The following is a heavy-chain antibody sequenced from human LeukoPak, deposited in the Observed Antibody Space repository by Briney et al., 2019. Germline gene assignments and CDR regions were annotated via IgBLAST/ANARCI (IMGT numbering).Heavy chain of an antibody. J-gene: IGHJ4*02. Sequence: GGSLRLSCAASGFTFSNAWMSWVRQAPGKGLEWVGRIKSKTDGGTTDYAAPVKDRFTISRDDSKNTLYLQMNSLKTEDTAVYYCTTTYSSSSGEFDYWGQGTLVTVSS. V-gene: IGHV3-15*01. CDR1: GFTFSNAW. CDR3: TTTYSSSSGEFDY. CDR2: IKSKTDGGTT. D-gene: IGHD6-6*01.